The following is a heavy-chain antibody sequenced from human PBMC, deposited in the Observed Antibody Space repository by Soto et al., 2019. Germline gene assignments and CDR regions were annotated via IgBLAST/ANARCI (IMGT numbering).Heavy chain of an antibody. J-gene: IGHJ4*02. CDR1: GFTFRNYA. CDR3: AKDGEVGFLEWVLSH. Sequence: EVQLLESGGGLVQPGGSLRLSCAASGFTFRNYAMTWVRQAPGKGLEWVSIISGSGGSTYYVDSVKGRFTISRDNSKNMLYLQMNSLRGEDTAVYYCAKDGEVGFLEWVLSHWGQGTLVTVSS. V-gene: IGHV3-23*01. CDR2: ISGSGGST. D-gene: IGHD3-3*02.